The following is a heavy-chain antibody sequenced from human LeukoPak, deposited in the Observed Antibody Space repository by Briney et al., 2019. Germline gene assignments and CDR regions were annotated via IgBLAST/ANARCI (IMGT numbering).Heavy chain of an antibody. CDR2: INPSGGST. J-gene: IGHJ4*02. CDR1: GYTFTSYY. V-gene: IGHV1-46*01. Sequence: ASVKVSCKASGYTFTSYYMHWVRQAPGQGLEWMGIINPSGGSTSYAQKFQGRVTMTRDTSTSTVYMELSSLRSEDTAVYYCARDFFYYYDSSGYFGYWGQGTLVTVSS. D-gene: IGHD3-22*01. CDR3: ARDFFYYYDSSGYFGY.